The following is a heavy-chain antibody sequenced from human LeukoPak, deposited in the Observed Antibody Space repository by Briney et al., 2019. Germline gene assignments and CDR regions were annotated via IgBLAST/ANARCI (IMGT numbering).Heavy chain of an antibody. Sequence: PSGTLSLTCAVSGGSISSRNWWTWVRQPPGKGLEWIGELYPSGATNYNPSLKSRVTISLDKSKNQFSLKLTSVTAADTALYYCAREDCGGGSCYYAAFDIWGQGTRVSVSS. J-gene: IGHJ3*02. CDR2: LYPSGAT. CDR3: AREDCGGGSCYYAAFDI. V-gene: IGHV4-4*02. CDR1: GGSISSRNW. D-gene: IGHD2-15*01.